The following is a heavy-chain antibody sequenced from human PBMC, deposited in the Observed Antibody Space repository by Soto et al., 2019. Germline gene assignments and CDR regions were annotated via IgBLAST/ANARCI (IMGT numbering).Heavy chain of an antibody. CDR3: AGGKYYDFWSGYYTDYYYGMDV. D-gene: IGHD3-3*01. CDR2: IYYSGST. V-gene: IGHV4-59*01. CDR1: GGSISSYY. Sequence: SETLSLTCTVSGGSISSYYWSWIRQPPGKGLEWIRYIYYSGSTNYIPSLKSRFTISVDTSKNQFSLKLSSVTAADTAVYYCAGGKYYDFWSGYYTDYYYGMDVWGQGTTVTVSS. J-gene: IGHJ6*02.